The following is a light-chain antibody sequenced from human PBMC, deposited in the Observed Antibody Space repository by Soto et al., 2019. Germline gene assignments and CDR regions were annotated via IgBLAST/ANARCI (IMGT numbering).Light chain of an antibody. J-gene: IGLJ2*01. CDR1: NTDVGAYNY. CDR2: EVS. V-gene: IGLV2-14*03. CDR3: SSYTTSNTLI. Sequence: QSVLTQPASVSGSPGQSITISCTGTNTDVGAYNYVSWYQQHPAKAPKLMIYEVSNRPSGVSNRFSGSKSGNTASLTISGLQAEDEADYYCSSYTTSNTLIFGGGTKVTVL.